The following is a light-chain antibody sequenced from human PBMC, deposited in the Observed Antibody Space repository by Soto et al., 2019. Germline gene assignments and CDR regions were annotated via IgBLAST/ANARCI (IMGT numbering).Light chain of an antibody. J-gene: IGLJ3*02. CDR2: RNN. V-gene: IGLV1-47*01. Sequence: QSVLTQPPSASGTPGQRVTISCSGSSSNIGSNYVYWYQQLPGTAPKLLIYRNNQRPSGVPDRFSGSKPGTSASLAISGLRSEDEADYYCAAWDDSLSCRVGGGGTKLTVL. CDR1: SSNIGSNY. CDR3: AAWDDSLSCRV.